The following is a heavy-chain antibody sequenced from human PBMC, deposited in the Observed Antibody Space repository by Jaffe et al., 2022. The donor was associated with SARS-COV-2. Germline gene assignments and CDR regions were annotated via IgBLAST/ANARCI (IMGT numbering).Heavy chain of an antibody. Sequence: EVQLVESGGGLVKPGGSLRLSCAASGFAFSSYSINWVRQAPGKGLEWVSCITSSGGDVGYADSVEGRFTVSRDNAKNTLYLQLNSLRAEDTAVYYCARVAAGGRTYYYYYMDVWGKGTTVTVSS. CDR3: ARVAAGGRTYYYYYMDV. CDR2: ITSSGGDV. D-gene: IGHD6-13*01. CDR1: GFAFSSYS. J-gene: IGHJ6*03. V-gene: IGHV3-21*06.